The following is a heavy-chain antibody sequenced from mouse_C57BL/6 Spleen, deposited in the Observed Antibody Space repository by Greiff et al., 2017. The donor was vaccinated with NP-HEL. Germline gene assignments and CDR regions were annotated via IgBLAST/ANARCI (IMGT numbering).Heavy chain of an antibody. CDR2: IDPSASYT. V-gene: IGHV1-69*01. CDR3: ARTYDYDGFDY. D-gene: IGHD2-4*01. CDR1: GYTFTSYW. Sequence: QVQLQQPGAELVMPGASVKLSCKASGYTFTSYWMHWVKQRPGQGLEWIGEIDPSASYTNYNQKFKGKSTLTVDKSSSTAYMQLSSLTSEDSAVYYCARTYDYDGFDYWGQGTTLTVSS. J-gene: IGHJ2*01.